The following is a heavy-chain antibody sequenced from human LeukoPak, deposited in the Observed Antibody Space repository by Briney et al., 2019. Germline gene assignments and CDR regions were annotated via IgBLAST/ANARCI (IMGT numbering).Heavy chain of an antibody. Sequence: ASVKVSCKASGYTFTGYYMHWVRQAPGQGLEWMGWINPNSGGTNYAQKFQGRVTMTRDTSISAAYMELSRLRSDDTAVYYCARVPGGSYGWFDPWGQGTLVTVSS. CDR3: ARVPGGSYGWFDP. CDR1: GYTFTGYY. V-gene: IGHV1-2*02. J-gene: IGHJ5*02. CDR2: INPNSGGT. D-gene: IGHD1-26*01.